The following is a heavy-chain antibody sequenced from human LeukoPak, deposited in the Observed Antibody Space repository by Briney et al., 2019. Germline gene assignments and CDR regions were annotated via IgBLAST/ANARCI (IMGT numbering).Heavy chain of an antibody. V-gene: IGHV4-30-4*01. CDR1: DGSISSGDYY. Sequence: PSQTPSLTCTVSDGSISSGDYYWSWIRQPPGKGLEWIGYIFYSGSTNYNPSLKSRVTMSLDTSKNQFSLKLNSVTAADTAVYYCARTLPGGLFDYWGQGTLVTVSS. D-gene: IGHD3-16*01. CDR3: ARTLPGGLFDY. J-gene: IGHJ4*02. CDR2: IFYSGST.